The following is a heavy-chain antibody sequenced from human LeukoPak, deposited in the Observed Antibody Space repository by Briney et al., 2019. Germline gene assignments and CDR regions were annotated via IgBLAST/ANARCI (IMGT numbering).Heavy chain of an antibody. CDR2: ISYDGSNK. V-gene: IGHV3-30-3*01. D-gene: IGHD5-18*01. CDR3: ARDAIRGYSYGDYYFDY. J-gene: IGHJ4*02. Sequence: GRSLRLSCAASGFTFSSYAMHWVRQAPGKGLEWVAVISYDGSNKYYADSVKGRFTISRDNSKNTLYLQMNSLRAEDTAVYYCARDAIRGYSYGDYYFDYWGQGPRSPSPQ. CDR1: GFTFSSYA.